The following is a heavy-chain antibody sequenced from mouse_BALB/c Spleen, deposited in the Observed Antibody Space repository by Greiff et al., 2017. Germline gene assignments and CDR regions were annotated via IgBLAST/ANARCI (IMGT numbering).Heavy chain of an antibody. V-gene: IGHV3-2*02. CDR3: ARSGYRYGNYEAMDY. CDR2: ISYSGST. Sequence: EVKLVESGPGLVKPSQSLSLTCTVTGYSITSDYAWNWIRQFPGNKLEWMGYISYSGSTSYNPSLKSRISITRDTSKNQFFLQLNSVTTEDTATYYCARSGYRYGNYEAMDYWGQGTSVTVSS. CDR1: GYSITSDYA. J-gene: IGHJ4*01. D-gene: IGHD2-10*02.